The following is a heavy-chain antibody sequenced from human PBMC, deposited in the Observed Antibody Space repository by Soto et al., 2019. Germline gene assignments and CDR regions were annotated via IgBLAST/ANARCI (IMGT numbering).Heavy chain of an antibody. Sequence: EASVKVSCKVSGYTLTELSMHWVRQAPGKGLEWMGGFDPEDGETIYAQKFQGRVTMTEDTSTDTAYMELSSLRSEDTAVYYCATATGYHPPYYYYGMDVWGQGTTVTVS. V-gene: IGHV1-24*01. CDR2: FDPEDGET. CDR3: ATATGYHPPYYYYGMDV. CDR1: GYTLTELS. D-gene: IGHD3-9*01. J-gene: IGHJ6*02.